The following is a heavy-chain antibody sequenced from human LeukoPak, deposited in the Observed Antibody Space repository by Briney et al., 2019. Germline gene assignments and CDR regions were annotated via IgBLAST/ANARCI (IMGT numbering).Heavy chain of an antibody. CDR2: IRSKANSYAT. V-gene: IGHV3-73*01. Sequence: TGGSLRLSCAASGFTFSGSAMHWVRQASGKGLEWVGRIRSKANSYATAYAASVKDRFTISRDDSKNTAYLQMNSLKTEDTAVYYCTRRGRVNDYWGQGTLVTVSS. CDR1: GFTFSGSA. D-gene: IGHD3-10*01. J-gene: IGHJ4*02. CDR3: TRRGRVNDY.